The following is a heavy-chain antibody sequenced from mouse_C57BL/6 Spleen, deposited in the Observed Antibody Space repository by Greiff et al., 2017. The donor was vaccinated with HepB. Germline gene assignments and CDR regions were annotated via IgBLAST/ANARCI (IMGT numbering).Heavy chain of an antibody. Sequence: EVKLVESGGGLVKPGGSLKLSCAASGFTFSSYAMSWVRQTPEKRLEWVATISDGGSYTYYPDNVKGRFTISRDHAKNNLYLQMSHLKSEDTAMYYCAREDLHYGSSLPFDYWGQGTTLTVSS. V-gene: IGHV5-4*01. CDR3: AREDLHYGSSLPFDY. D-gene: IGHD1-1*01. J-gene: IGHJ2*01. CDR2: ISDGGSYT. CDR1: GFTFSSYA.